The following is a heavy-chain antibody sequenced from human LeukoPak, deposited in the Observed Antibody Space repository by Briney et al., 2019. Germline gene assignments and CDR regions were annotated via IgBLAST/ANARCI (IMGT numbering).Heavy chain of an antibody. CDR3: EREFGQRWLQRGMDV. J-gene: IGHJ6*02. V-gene: IGHV3-33*01. Sequence: GGSLRLSCVASGFTLSTYGMHWVRQAPGRGLEWVAAIWYDGSNKYYADSVKGRFTIYRDNSKNTLYLQMNSLRAEDTAVYYCEREFGQRWLQRGMDVWGQGTTVTVSS. CDR1: GFTLSTYG. D-gene: IGHD5-24*01. CDR2: IWYDGSNK.